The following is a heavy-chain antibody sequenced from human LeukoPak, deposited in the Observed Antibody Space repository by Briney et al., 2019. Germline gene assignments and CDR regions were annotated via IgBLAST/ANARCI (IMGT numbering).Heavy chain of an antibody. CDR3: ARGYDKAFDY. D-gene: IGHD1-1*01. CDR1: GFTVSSNY. V-gene: IGHV3-66*01. Sequence: PGGSLRLSCTASGFTVSSNYMSWVRQAPGKGLEWVSVIYSGGSTYYADSVKGRFTISRDNSKNTLYLQMNSLRAEDTAVYYCARGYDKAFDYWGQRTLVTVSS. CDR2: IYSGGST. J-gene: IGHJ4*02.